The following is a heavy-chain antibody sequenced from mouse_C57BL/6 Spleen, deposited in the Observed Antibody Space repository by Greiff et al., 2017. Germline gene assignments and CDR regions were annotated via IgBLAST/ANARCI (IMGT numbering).Heavy chain of an antibody. CDR1: GYAFSSSW. V-gene: IGHV1-82*01. CDR2: IYPGDGDT. D-gene: IGHD3-2*02. CDR3: AREATSDC. Sequence: QVQLQQSGPELVKPGASVKISCKASGYAFSSSWMNWVKQRPGKGLEWIGRIYPGDGDTNYNGKFKGKATLTADKSSSTAYMQRSSLTSEDSAVYFCAREATSDCWGHGTTLTGSS. J-gene: IGHJ2*01.